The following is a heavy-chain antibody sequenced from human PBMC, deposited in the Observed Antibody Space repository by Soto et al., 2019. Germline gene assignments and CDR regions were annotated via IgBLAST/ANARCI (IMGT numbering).Heavy chain of an antibody. Sequence: QVQLVESGGGLVKPGESLGLSCAASGFNFSDYYMTWIRQAPGKGLEWVSSIGSSGRTIYYADSVKGRFTISRDNAKKSVILQMSSLSVEDTAVYYCASGGSLAPEYWGQGTLVTVSS. D-gene: IGHD3-16*01. V-gene: IGHV3-11*01. CDR3: ASGGSLAPEY. CDR1: GFNFSDYY. J-gene: IGHJ4*02. CDR2: IGSSGRTI.